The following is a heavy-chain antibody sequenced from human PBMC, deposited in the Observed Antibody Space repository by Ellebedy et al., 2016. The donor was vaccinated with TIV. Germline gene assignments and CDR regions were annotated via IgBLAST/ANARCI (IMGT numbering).Heavy chain of an antibody. CDR2: ISGSGGST. V-gene: IGHV3-23*01. D-gene: IGHD6-13*01. CDR3: ARTIAAAGTGWFDP. CDR1: GFTFSSYA. J-gene: IGHJ5*02. Sequence: GESLKISXAASGFTFSSYAMSWVRQAPGKGLEWVSAISGSGGSTYYADSVKGRFTISRDNSKNTLYLQMNSLRAEDTAVYYCARTIAAAGTGWFDPWGQGTLVTVSS.